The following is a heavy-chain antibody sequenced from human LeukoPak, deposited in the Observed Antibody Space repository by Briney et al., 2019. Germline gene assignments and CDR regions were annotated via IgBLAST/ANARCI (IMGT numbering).Heavy chain of an antibody. CDR3: AKLGPGDQWLVPFSY. J-gene: IGHJ4*02. D-gene: IGHD6-19*01. V-gene: IGHV3-23*01. CDR2: ISGSGGST. Sequence: GGSLRLSCAASGFTFSNAWMSWVRQAPGKGLEWVSAISGSGGSTYYADSVKGRFTISRDNSKNTLYLQMNSLRAEGTAVYYCAKLGPGDQWLVPFSYWGQGTLVTVSS. CDR1: GFTFSNAW.